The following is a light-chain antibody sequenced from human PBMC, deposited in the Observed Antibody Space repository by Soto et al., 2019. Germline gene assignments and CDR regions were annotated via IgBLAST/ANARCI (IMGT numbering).Light chain of an antibody. J-gene: IGLJ1*01. CDR2: EVS. CDR1: SSDVGGYNY. Sequence: QSALTQPPSASGSPGQSVTISCTGTSSDVGGYNYVSWYQQHPGKAPKLMIYEVSKRPSGVPDRFSGSKSGNTASLTVSGLKAEDEAAYYCSSYAGSNRVFGTGTKVTV. CDR3: SSYAGSNRV. V-gene: IGLV2-8*01.